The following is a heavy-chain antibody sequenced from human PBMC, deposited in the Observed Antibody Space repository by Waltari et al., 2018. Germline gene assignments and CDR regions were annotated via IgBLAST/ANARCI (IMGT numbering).Heavy chain of an antibody. Sequence: QVQLVESGGGVVQPGRSLRLSCAASGFIFRRYAMHWVRQAPGKGLEWVAVIWYDGSNKYYVDSVKGRFTISRDNSKNTLYLQMNSLRAEDTAVYYCARDKGSTEAGPFDYWGQGTLVTVSS. CDR1: GFIFRRYA. D-gene: IGHD2-21*02. CDR2: IWYDGSNK. J-gene: IGHJ4*02. V-gene: IGHV3-33*01. CDR3: ARDKGSTEAGPFDY.